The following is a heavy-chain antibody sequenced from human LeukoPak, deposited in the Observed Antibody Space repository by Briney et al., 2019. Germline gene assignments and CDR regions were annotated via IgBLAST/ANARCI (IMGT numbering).Heavy chain of an antibody. CDR1: GFTFSSYG. Sequence: PGGSLRLSCAASGFTFSSYGMHWVRQAPGKGLERVAIISYDGGNEYYADSVKGRFTISRDNSKNTLYLQMNSPRAEDTAVCYCARERRASGSYYLDYWGQGTLVTVSS. J-gene: IGHJ4*02. D-gene: IGHD1-26*01. CDR2: ISYDGGNE. V-gene: IGHV3-30*03. CDR3: ARERRASGSYYLDY.